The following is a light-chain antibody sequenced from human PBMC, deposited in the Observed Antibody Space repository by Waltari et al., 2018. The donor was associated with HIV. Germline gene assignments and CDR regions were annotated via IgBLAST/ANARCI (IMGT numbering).Light chain of an antibody. CDR1: QDITRL. Sequence: DIQLTQSPSSVSASVEDTVTITCQASQDITRLLAWFQQKPGKAPKSLIYGASNLQGGVPSKFSGSGSGTEFTLTISNLQPEDSATYFCQQHYSYPYTFGQGTKLE. J-gene: IGKJ2*01. CDR3: QQHYSYPYT. CDR2: GAS. V-gene: IGKV1-16*02.